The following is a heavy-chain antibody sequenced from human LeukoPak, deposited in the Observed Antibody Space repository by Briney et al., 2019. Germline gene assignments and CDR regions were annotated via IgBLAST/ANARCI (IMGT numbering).Heavy chain of an antibody. Sequence: ASVKVSCKASGYTFTSYGISWVRQAPGQGLEWMGWISAYNGNTNYAQKLQGRVTMTTDTSTSTAYMELRSLRSDDTAVYYCARDRSVVATKNPGYWGQGTLVTVSS. D-gene: IGHD5-12*01. J-gene: IGHJ4*02. V-gene: IGHV1-18*01. CDR1: GYTFTSYG. CDR2: ISAYNGNT. CDR3: ARDRSVVATKNPGY.